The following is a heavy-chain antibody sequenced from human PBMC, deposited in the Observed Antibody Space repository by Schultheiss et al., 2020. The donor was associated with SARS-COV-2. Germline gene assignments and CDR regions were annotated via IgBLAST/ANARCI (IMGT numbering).Heavy chain of an antibody. J-gene: IGHJ4*02. CDR3: AKDGNIVVVIAELDY. CDR2: ISGSGGST. Sequence: GGSLRLSCAASGFTFSSYAMSWVRQAPGKGLEWVSAISGSGGSTYYADSVKGRFTISRDNSKNTLYLQMNSLRAEDTAVYYCAKDGNIVVVIAELDYWGQGTLVTVSS. CDR1: GFTFSSYA. V-gene: IGHV3-23*01. D-gene: IGHD2-21*01.